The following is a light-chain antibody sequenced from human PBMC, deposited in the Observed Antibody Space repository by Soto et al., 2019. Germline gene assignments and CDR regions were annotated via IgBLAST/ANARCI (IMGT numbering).Light chain of an antibody. J-gene: IGKJ2*01. CDR1: QSVASN. Sequence: EIVMTQSPASLSVSPGDGATLSCRASQSVASNVAWYQQKPGQGPRLLIHGASTRAVGVPARFSGSGSGTDFTLTISSLQSEDFAVDYCQQYHNWPPQYTFCQGTKLQIK. CDR3: QQYHNWPPQYT. CDR2: GAS. V-gene: IGKV3-15*01.